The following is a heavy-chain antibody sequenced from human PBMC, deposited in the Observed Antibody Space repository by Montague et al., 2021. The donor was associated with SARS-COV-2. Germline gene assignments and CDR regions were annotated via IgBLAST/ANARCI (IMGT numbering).Heavy chain of an antibody. Sequence: SETLSLTCAVYGGSFSGYYWSWIRQPPRTGMEWIGEINHSGSTNSNPYLKSRGTISVDTSKNKVSLTLSSGTAADTAVSHCAVGYGESNYYYGMDVWGQGTTVTVSS. V-gene: IGHV4-34*01. D-gene: IGHD3-10*01. CDR2: INHSGST. CDR1: GGSFSGYY. J-gene: IGHJ6*02. CDR3: AVGYGESNYYYGMDV.